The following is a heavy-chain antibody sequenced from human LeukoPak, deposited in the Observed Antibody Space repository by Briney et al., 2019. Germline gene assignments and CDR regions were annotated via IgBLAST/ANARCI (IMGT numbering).Heavy chain of an antibody. J-gene: IGHJ6*03. V-gene: IGHV1-69*05. Sequence: ASVKVSCKASGGTFSSYAISWVRQAPGHGLEWMGGITPIFGTANYAQKFQGRVTITTDESTSTAYMELSSLRSEDTAVYYCARDVSSSPAAYMDVWGKGTTVTVSS. CDR2: ITPIFGTA. CDR3: ARDVSSSPAAYMDV. D-gene: IGHD6-13*01. CDR1: GGTFSSYA.